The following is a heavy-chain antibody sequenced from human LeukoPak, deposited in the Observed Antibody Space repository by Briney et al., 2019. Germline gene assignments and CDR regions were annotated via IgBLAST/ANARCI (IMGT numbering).Heavy chain of an antibody. CDR3: ATSYGSGSYRNWFDP. CDR2: INHSGST. V-gene: IGHV4-34*08. CDR1: GFTFSNAW. J-gene: IGHJ5*02. D-gene: IGHD3-10*01. Sequence: GSLRLSCAASGFTFSNAWMSWVRQAPGKGLEWIGEINHSGSTNYNPSLKSRVTISVDTSKNQFSLKLSSVTAADTAVYYCATSYGSGSYRNWFDPWGQGTLVTVSS.